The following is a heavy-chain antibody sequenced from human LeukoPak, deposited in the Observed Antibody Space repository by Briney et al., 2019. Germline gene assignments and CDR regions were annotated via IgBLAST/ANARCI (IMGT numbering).Heavy chain of an antibody. CDR3: ASPAGMVYAMVS. CDR2: ISSSSSYI. CDR1: GFTFSSYS. Sequence: GGSLRLSCAASGFTFSSYSMNWVRQAPGKGLEWVSSISSSSSYIYYADSVKGRFTISRDNAKNSLYLQMNSLRAEDTAVYYCASPAGMVYAMVSWGQGTLVTVSS. J-gene: IGHJ5*02. D-gene: IGHD2-8*01. V-gene: IGHV3-21*01.